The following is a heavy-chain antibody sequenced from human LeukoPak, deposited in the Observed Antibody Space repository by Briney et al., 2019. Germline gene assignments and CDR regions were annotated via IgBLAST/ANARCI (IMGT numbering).Heavy chain of an antibody. V-gene: IGHV4-61*02. CDR2: IYSSGST. J-gene: IGHJ5*02. CDR3: ARGGRGFDP. CDR1: GGSISSETYY. Sequence: PSQTLSLTCTVSGGSISSETYYWTWVRQPAGKGLEWIGRIYSSGSTSYNPSLKSRVTISVDTSKNQFSLELNSVTASDTAVYYCARGGRGFDPWGQGTLVTVSS.